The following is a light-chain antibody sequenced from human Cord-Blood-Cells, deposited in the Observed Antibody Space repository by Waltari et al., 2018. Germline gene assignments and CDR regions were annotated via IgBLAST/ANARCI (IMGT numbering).Light chain of an antibody. CDR3: QQYYSYPRT. Sequence: AIRMTQSPSSFSASTGDRVTIPCRGGQGISSYLAGYQQKPGKAPKRLLYAAATLHSGVHSRVIGSGSGTNFTLTISCLQSEDFATYYCQQYYSYPRTFGQGTKVEIK. J-gene: IGKJ1*01. CDR1: QGISSY. V-gene: IGKV1-8*01. CDR2: AAA.